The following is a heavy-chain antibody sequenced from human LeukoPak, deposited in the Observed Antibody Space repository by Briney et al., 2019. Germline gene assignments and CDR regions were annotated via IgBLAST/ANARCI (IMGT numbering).Heavy chain of an antibody. CDR1: GFTFSSNE. Sequence: GGSLRLSCAASGFTFSSNELNWVRQAPGRGLEWVSYISDIGTTQHYADSVKGRFTISRDNAKNSLYLQMNSLTAEDTAVYYCARDRSKVTAYDDALDIWGQGTMVIVSS. V-gene: IGHV3-48*03. D-gene: IGHD2-21*02. J-gene: IGHJ3*02. CDR2: ISDIGTTQ. CDR3: ARDRSKVTAYDDALDI.